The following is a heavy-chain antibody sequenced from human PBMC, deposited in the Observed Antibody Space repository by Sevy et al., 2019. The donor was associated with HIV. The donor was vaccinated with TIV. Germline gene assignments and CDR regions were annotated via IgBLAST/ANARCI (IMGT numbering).Heavy chain of an antibody. D-gene: IGHD2-21*02. CDR3: ARESKHIVVVTAIKAGDDAFDI. CDR1: GGSISSGGYY. CDR2: IYYSGST. V-gene: IGHV4-31*03. Sequence: QTLSLTCTVSGGSISSGGYYWSWIRQHPGKGLEWIGYIYYSGSTYYNPSLKSRVTISVDTSKNKFSLKLSSVTGAETAVYYCARESKHIVVVTAIKAGDDAFDIWGQGTMVTVSS. J-gene: IGHJ3*02.